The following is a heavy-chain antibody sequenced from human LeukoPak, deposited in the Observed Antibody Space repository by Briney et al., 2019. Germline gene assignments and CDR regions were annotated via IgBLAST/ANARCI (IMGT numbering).Heavy chain of an antibody. CDR2: IRYDGSNK. CDR3: AKTGGYNDFDI. CDR1: GFTFCNNG. J-gene: IGHJ3*02. Sequence: GGSRRLSXAASGFTFCNNGMHWVRQPPGKGLEWVALIRYDGSNKYYADSVKGRFTISRDNSKNTLYLQVNSLRAEDTAVYYCAKTGGYNDFDIWGQGTMVTVSS. V-gene: IGHV3-30*02. D-gene: IGHD2-2*02.